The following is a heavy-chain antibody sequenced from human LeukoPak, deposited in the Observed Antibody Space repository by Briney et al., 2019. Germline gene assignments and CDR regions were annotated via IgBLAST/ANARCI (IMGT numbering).Heavy chain of an antibody. V-gene: IGHV4-59*08. CDR1: GGSISNDY. J-gene: IGHJ4*02. D-gene: IGHD3-10*01. CDR3: ATSGGWYRFEY. CDR2: IYYGGTT. Sequence: SETLSLTCTVSGGSISNDYWSWIRQPPGKGLEWIGYIYYGGTTDYNPSLKSRVIISLDTSKNQISLKLGSVTAADTAVYYCATSGGWYRFEYWGQGTLVTVSS.